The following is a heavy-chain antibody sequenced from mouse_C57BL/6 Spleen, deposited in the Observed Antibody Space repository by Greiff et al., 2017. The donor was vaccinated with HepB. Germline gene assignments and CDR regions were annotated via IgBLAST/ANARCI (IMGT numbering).Heavy chain of an antibody. V-gene: IGHV1-5*01. CDR1: GYTFTSYW. Sequence: VQLQQSGTVLARPGASVKMSCKTSGYTFTSYWMHWVKQRPGQGLEWIGAIYPGNSDTSYNQKFKGKAKLTAVTSASTAYMELSSLTNEDSAVYYCTRDPDGYYIEYAMDYWGQGTSVTVSS. CDR2: IYPGNSDT. J-gene: IGHJ4*01. D-gene: IGHD2-3*01. CDR3: TRDPDGYYIEYAMDY.